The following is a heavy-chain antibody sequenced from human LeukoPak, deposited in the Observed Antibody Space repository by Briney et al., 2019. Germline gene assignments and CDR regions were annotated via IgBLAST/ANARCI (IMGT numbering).Heavy chain of an antibody. D-gene: IGHD3-22*01. CDR1: GGSISSSSYY. CDR3: ARGRSRLHYDTSSRFDY. V-gene: IGHV4-61*02. Sequence: SETLSLTCTVSGGSISSSSYYWSWIRQPAGKGLEWIGRIYTSGSTNYNPSLKSRVTMSVDRSKNQFSLKLSSVTAADTAVYYCARGRSRLHYDTSSRFDYWGXXTLVTVSS. J-gene: IGHJ4*01. CDR2: IYTSGST.